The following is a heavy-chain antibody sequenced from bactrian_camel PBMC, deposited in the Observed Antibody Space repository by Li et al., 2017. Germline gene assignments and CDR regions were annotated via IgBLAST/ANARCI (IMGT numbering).Heavy chain of an antibody. Sequence: VQLVESGGDSVQAGGSLRLSCAASGYVFDDRCVGWFRQAPGKEREGVAAIDSDGSTTYADSVKGRFTISKDNAENTLYLQMNSLKSEDTAMYNCAAADYSDYPQCDVGPSGCNFWGQGTQVTVS. CDR1: GYVFDDRC. D-gene: IGHD4*01. J-gene: IGHJ4*01. CDR3: AAADYSDYPQCDVGPSGCNF. V-gene: IGHV3S53*01. CDR2: IDSDGST.